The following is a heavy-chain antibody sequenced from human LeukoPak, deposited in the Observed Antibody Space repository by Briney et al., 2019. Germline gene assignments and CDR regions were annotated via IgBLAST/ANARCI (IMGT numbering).Heavy chain of an antibody. CDR1: GGTFSSYA. V-gene: IGHV1-69*05. CDR3: AREPGYSSGWYYFDY. D-gene: IGHD6-19*01. CDR2: IIPIFGTA. Sequence: SVKVSCKASGGTFSSYAISWVRQAPGQGLEWMGRIIPIFGTANYAQKFQGRVKITTDESTSTAYMELSSLRSEDTAVYYCAREPGYSSGWYYFDYWGQGTLVTVSS. J-gene: IGHJ4*02.